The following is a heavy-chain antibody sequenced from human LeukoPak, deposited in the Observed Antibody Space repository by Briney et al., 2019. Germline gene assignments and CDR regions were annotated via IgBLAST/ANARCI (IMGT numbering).Heavy chain of an antibody. D-gene: IGHD3-10*01. CDR2: FRYSGST. CDR1: DDSINSGDYY. V-gene: IGHV4-61*08. J-gene: IGHJ6*03. CDR3: ARDTAGEWFGELSYYMDV. Sequence: SETLSLTCTVSDDSINSGDYYWSWIRQSPGKGLEWIGYFRYSGSTNYNPSLKSRVTISVDTSKNQFSLKLSSVTAADTAVYYCARDTAGEWFGELSYYMDVWSKGTTVTVSS.